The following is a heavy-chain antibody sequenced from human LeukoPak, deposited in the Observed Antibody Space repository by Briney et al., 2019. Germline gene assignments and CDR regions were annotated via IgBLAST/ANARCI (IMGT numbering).Heavy chain of an antibody. CDR3: ARVSFLKVEGQNWFDP. CDR1: GFTFSSYW. V-gene: IGHV3-7*01. CDR2: IKQDGSEK. J-gene: IGHJ5*02. Sequence: GGSLRLSCAASGFTFSSYWMSWVRQAPGKGLEWVANIKQDGSEKYYVDSVKGRFTISRDNAKNSLYLQMNSLRAEDTAVYYCARVSFLKVEGQNWFDPWGQGTLVTVSS. D-gene: IGHD1-1*01.